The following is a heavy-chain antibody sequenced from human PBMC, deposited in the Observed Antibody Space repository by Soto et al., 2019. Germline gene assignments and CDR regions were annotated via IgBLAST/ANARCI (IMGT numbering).Heavy chain of an antibody. V-gene: IGHV1-69*13. J-gene: IGHJ4*02. Sequence: GASVKVSCKASGGTFSSYAISWVRQAPGQGLEWMGGIIPIFGTANYAQKFQGRVTITADESTSTAYMELSSLRSEDTAMYYCAILRRRITMIGWGQGTLVTVSS. CDR1: GGTFSSYA. D-gene: IGHD3-22*01. CDR3: AILRRRITMIG. CDR2: IIPIFGTA.